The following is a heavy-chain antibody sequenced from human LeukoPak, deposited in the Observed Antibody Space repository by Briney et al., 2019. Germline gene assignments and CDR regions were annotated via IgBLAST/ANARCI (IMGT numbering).Heavy chain of an antibody. Sequence: GGSLRLSCAASGFTFNSYSMSWVRQAPGKGLEWVSYISSSSSNMFYADSVKGRFTISRDNAKNSLYLQMNSLRAEDTAVYYCAKVTQWLVLGFWDRGAFDIWGQGTMVTVSS. CDR3: AKVTQWLVLGFWDRGAFDI. CDR2: ISSSSSNM. D-gene: IGHD6-19*01. V-gene: IGHV3-48*04. J-gene: IGHJ3*02. CDR1: GFTFNSYS.